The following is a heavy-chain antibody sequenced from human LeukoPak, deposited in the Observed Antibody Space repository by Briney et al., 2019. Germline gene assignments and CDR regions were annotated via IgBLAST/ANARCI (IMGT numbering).Heavy chain of an antibody. CDR2: INPSGGST. CDR1: GGTFSSYT. J-gene: IGHJ3*02. V-gene: IGHV1-46*03. CDR3: ASLAYCGGDCYGEDAFDI. Sequence: ASVKVSCKASGGTFSSYTISWVRQAPGQGLEWMGIINPSGGSTSYAQKFQGRVTMTRDTSTSTVYMELSSLRSEDTAVYYCASLAYCGGDCYGEDAFDIWGQGTMVTVSS. D-gene: IGHD2-21*01.